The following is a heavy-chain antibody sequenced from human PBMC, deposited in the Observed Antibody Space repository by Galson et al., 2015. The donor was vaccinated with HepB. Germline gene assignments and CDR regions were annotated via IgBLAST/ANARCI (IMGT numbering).Heavy chain of an antibody. CDR3: ARGDRGYCSSTSCYYNWFDP. D-gene: IGHD2-2*01. V-gene: IGHV4-34*01. CDR1: GGSFSGYY. CDR2: INHSGST. Sequence: SETLSLTCAVYGGSFSGYYWSWIRQPPGKGLEWIGEINHSGSTNYNPSLKSRVTISVDTSKNQFSLKLSSVTAADTAVYYCARGDRGYCSSTSCYYNWFDPWGQGTLVTVSS. J-gene: IGHJ5*02.